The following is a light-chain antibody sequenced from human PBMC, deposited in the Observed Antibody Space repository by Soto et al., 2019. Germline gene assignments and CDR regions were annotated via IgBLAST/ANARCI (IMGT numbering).Light chain of an antibody. J-gene: IGLJ1*01. CDR3: CSYAGSSTPYV. CDR1: SSDVGAYNY. Sequence: QSVLTQPRSVSGSPGQSVTISCTGTSSDVGAYNYVSWYQQHPGKAPKLMIYEGSKRPSGVSNRFSGSKSGNTASLTISGLQDEDEADYYCCSYAGSSTPYVFGTGTKLTVL. CDR2: EGS. V-gene: IGLV2-23*01.